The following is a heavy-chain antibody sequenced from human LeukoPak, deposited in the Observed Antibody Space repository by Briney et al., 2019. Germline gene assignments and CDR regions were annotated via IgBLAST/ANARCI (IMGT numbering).Heavy chain of an antibody. CDR2: IYYSGST. Sequence: PSETLSLTCAVYGGSFSGDYWTWIRQLPGKGLEWIGYIYYSGSTYYNPSLKSRVTISVDTSKNQFSLKLSSVTAADTAVYYCARIGPQRNYFDYWGQGTLVTVSS. CDR1: GGSFSGDY. V-gene: IGHV4-30-4*08. CDR3: ARIGPQRNYFDY. J-gene: IGHJ4*02.